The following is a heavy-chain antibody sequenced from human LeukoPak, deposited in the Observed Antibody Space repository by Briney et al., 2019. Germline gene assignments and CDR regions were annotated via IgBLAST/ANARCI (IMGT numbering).Heavy chain of an antibody. CDR3: ARARIVGATARDAFDI. D-gene: IGHD1-26*01. Sequence: SETLSLTCTVSGGSISSYYWSWIRQPPGKGLEWIGYIYYSGSTNYSPSLKSRVTISVDTSKNQFSLKLSSVTAADTAVYYCARARIVGATARDAFDIWGQGTMVTVSS. CDR2: IYYSGST. V-gene: IGHV4-59*12. J-gene: IGHJ3*02. CDR1: GGSISSYY.